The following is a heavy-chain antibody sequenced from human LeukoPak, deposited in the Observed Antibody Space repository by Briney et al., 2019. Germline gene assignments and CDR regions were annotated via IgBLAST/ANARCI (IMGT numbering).Heavy chain of an antibody. CDR3: AKPHLSVVDTPYFDD. CDR2: ISWNGIST. J-gene: IGHJ4*02. Sequence: GGSLRLSCAASGFTFDDYAMHWVRHAPGKGLEWVSLISWNGISTYYADSVQGRFTISRDNNKNSLYLQMNSLRAEDTALYYCAKPHLSVVDTPYFDDWGQGTLVTVSS. V-gene: IGHV3-43D*03. D-gene: IGHD5-18*01. CDR1: GFTFDDYA.